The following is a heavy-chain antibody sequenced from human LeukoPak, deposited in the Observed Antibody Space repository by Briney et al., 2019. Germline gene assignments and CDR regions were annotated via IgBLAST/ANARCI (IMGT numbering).Heavy chain of an antibody. J-gene: IGHJ6*02. CDR1: GGSISGGGYY. CDR3: AASPNYYYYYGMDV. CDR2: IYYSGST. Sequence: SETLSLTCTVSGGSISGGGYYWSWIRQHPGKGLEWIGYIYYSGSTYYNPSLKSRVTISVDTSKNQFSLKLSSVTAADTAVYYCAASPNYYYYYGMDVWGQGTTVTVSS. V-gene: IGHV4-31*03.